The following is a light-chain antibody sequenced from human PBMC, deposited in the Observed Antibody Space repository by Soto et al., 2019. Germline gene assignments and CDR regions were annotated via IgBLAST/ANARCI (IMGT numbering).Light chain of an antibody. CDR1: QSLATS. J-gene: IGKJ2*03. V-gene: IGKV3-11*01. Sequence: EIVLTQAQATLSLSPGERATLSCRASQSLATSLAWYQQSPGQTPRLLIYDASNRATGIPARFSGSGSGTDFTLTINGREPEDCAVYHCQQCSNWPLISFGPGTKLEIK. CDR3: QQCSNWPLIS. CDR2: DAS.